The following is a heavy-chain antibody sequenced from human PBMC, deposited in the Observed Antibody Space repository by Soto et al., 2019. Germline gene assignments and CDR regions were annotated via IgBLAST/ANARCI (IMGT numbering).Heavy chain of an antibody. Sequence: GGSLRLSCAASGFTVSRKFLSWVRQAPGKGLECVSVTYTDGGAFYADSVKGRFTISRDNSKNTLYLQMNSLRAEDTAVFYCAKNSRQYQLLPLSPDYLGQGTLVTVSS. J-gene: IGHJ4*02. D-gene: IGHD2-2*01. CDR2: TYTDGGA. CDR3: AKNSRQYQLLPLSPDY. CDR1: GFTVSRKF. V-gene: IGHV3-53*05.